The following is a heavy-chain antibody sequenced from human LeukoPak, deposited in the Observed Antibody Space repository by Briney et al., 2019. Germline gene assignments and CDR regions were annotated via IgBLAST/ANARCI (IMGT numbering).Heavy chain of an antibody. Sequence: GGSLRLPCAASGFTVSSNYMSWVRQAPGKGLEWVSVIYSGGSTYYADSVKGRFTISRHNSKNTLYLQMNSLRAEDTAVYYCARLFRPYYDSSGYSDYWGQGTLVTVSS. V-gene: IGHV3-53*04. CDR1: GFTVSSNY. D-gene: IGHD3-22*01. J-gene: IGHJ4*02. CDR2: IYSGGST. CDR3: ARLFRPYYDSSGYSDY.